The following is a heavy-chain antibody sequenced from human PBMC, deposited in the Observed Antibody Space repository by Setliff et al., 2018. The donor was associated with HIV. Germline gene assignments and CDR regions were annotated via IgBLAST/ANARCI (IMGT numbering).Heavy chain of an antibody. CDR1: GVPTSASTYY. J-gene: IGHJ5*02. D-gene: IGHD3-22*01. V-gene: IGHV4-39*01. Sequence: SETLSLTCTVSGVPTSASTYYWGWIRQPPGKGLDWIGYISYSGKTYYNSSLKSRVTISVDTSNNHFSLKLNSVTAADTAVYYCARHAGPHYYDSSGPSWGPGTLVTVSS. CDR3: ARHAGPHYYDSSGPS. CDR2: ISYSGKT.